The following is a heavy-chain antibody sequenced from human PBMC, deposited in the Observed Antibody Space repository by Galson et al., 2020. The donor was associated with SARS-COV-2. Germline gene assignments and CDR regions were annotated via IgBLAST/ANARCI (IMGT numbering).Heavy chain of an antibody. CDR1: GTSISDGSYS. V-gene: IGHV4-30-2*01. J-gene: IGHJ1*01. Sequence: SETLSLTCAVSGTSISDGSYSWNWIRQPPGKGLEWIGYISHSGGTYYNPSLKSRVTISVDTSKNQFSLKLSSVTAADTAVYYCARGYYYGSGGQYFQHWGQGTLVSVSP. D-gene: IGHD3-10*01. CDR3: ARGYYYGSGGQYFQH. CDR2: ISHSGGT.